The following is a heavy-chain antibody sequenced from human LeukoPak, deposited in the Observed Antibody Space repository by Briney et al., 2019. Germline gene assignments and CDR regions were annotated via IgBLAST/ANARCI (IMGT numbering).Heavy chain of an antibody. V-gene: IGHV3-30*02. D-gene: IGHD6-13*01. CDR1: GFTFSSYG. CDR3: AKGHQAASAGTSLDY. J-gene: IGHJ4*02. Sequence: GGSLRLSCAASGFTFSSYGMYWVRQAPGKGLEWVAFIRNDGSNKYYADSVKGRFTISRDNSKNTLYLQMNSLRADDTALYYCAKGHQAASAGTSLDYWGQGTLVTVSS. CDR2: IRNDGSNK.